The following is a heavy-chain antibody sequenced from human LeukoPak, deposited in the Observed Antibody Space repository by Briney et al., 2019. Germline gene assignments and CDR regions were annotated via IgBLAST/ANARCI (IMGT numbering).Heavy chain of an antibody. Sequence: PGGSLRLSCAASGFTFSSYSMNWVRQAPGKGLEWVSSISSSSSYIYYADSVKGRFTISRDNAKNSLYLQMNSLRAEDTAVYYCARAVDYGGNLDYWGQGTLVTVSS. D-gene: IGHD4-23*01. CDR1: GFTFSSYS. J-gene: IGHJ4*02. CDR3: ARAVDYGGNLDY. CDR2: ISSSSSYI. V-gene: IGHV3-21*01.